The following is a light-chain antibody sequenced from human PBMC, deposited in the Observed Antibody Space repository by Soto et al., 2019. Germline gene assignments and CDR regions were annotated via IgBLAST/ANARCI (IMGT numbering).Light chain of an antibody. CDR1: NNVVDSSNG. Sequence: TPPPPVSRSPGQTIAISCTRTNNVVDSSNGGSWYQQPPGTAPKLMIYDVSNRPSGVPDRFSGPKSGNTASLTISGLQVEDEADYYCSSYTSSSTYVFGSGTKVTVL. V-gene: IGLV2-18*02. CDR2: DVS. J-gene: IGLJ1*01. CDR3: SSYTSSSTYV.